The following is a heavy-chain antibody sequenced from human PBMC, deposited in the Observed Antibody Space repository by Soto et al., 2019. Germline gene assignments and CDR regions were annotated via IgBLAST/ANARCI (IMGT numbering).Heavy chain of an antibody. CDR3: ARERSVGYCITTTCPKPFYYYAMDV. CDR1: GGTFTNYA. V-gene: IGHV1-69*13. D-gene: IGHD2-2*01. Sequence: SVKVSCKASGGTFTNYAFSWVRQAPGQGLERMGGIIPVFGTPDYAQRFQGRVTITADESTRTASMELSSLRSDDTAVYYCARERSVGYCITTTCPKPFYYYAMDVWGQGTTVTVSS. CDR2: IIPVFGTP. J-gene: IGHJ6*02.